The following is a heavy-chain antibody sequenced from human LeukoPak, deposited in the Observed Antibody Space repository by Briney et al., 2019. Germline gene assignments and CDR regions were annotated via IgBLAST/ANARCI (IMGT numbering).Heavy chain of an antibody. D-gene: IGHD6-13*01. V-gene: IGHV3-23*01. CDR3: AKDSRGGPDYLAAAGYYYGMDV. CDR1: GFNFSTYA. J-gene: IGHJ6*02. Sequence: GGSLRLSCAASGFNFSTYAMSWGRQAPAKGLGLVSALRGGGSNTYYADSVKGRFTISRDNSKNTLYLQMNSLRAEDTAVYYCAKDSRGGPDYLAAAGYYYGMDVWGQGTTVTVSS. CDR2: LRGGGSNT.